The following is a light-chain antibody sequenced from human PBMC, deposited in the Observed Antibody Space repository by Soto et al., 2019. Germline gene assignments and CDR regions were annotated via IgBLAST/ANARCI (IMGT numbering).Light chain of an antibody. J-gene: IGKJ1*01. CDR3: MQARQTPWT. V-gene: IGKV2-28*01. CDR2: LGS. Sequence: DIVMTQSPLSLPVTPGEAASISCRSSQSVLNSDGYNRMDWDLQKPGRSPQHLIYLGSNRASEVPGRFSGSGSDTDFTLRISRVEAEYGGVYYCMQARQTPWTLGQGTKVDIK. CDR1: QSVLNSDGYNR.